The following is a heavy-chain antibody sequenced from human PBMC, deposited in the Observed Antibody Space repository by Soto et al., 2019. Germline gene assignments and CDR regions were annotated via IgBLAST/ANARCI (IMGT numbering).Heavy chain of an antibody. J-gene: IGHJ4*02. D-gene: IGHD2-2*01. CDR3: ARGCTSISCYGGHFDY. Sequence: EVQLVESGGGLVKPGGSLRLSCAASGFTFSNYGMNWVRQAPGKGLEWVSSISSSSSYMYYADSVKGRFTISRDNAKNSLYLQMNSLRAEDTAVYYCARGCTSISCYGGHFDYWGQGTLVTVSS. CDR1: GFTFSNYG. CDR2: ISSSSSYM. V-gene: IGHV3-21*01.